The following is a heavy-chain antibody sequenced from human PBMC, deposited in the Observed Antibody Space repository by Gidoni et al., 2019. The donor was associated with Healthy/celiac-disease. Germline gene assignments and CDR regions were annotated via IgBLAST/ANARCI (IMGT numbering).Heavy chain of an antibody. CDR2: ISYDGSNK. J-gene: IGHJ4*02. Sequence: QVQLVESGGGVVPPGRSLRLSCAATGFTFSSYAMHWVRQAPGKGLEWVAVISYDGSNKYYADSVKGRFTISRDNSKNTLYLQMNSLRAEDTAVYYCARDRDIVVVPAAMDYWGQGTLVTVSS. CDR1: GFTFSSYA. D-gene: IGHD2-2*01. CDR3: ARDRDIVVVPAAMDY. V-gene: IGHV3-30-3*01.